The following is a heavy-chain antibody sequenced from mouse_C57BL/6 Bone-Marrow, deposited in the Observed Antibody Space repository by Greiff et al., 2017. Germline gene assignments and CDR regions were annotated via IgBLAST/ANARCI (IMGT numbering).Heavy chain of an antibody. V-gene: IGHV5-16*01. CDR1: GFTFSDYY. J-gene: IGHJ2*01. CDR3: ARGGNFDY. CDR2: INYDGSST. Sequence: EVQLMESEGGLVQPGSSMKLSCTASGFTFSDYYMAWVRQVPEKGLEWVANINYDGSSTYYLDSLKSRFIISRDNAKNILYLQMSSLKSEDTATYYCARGGNFDYWGQGTTLTVSS.